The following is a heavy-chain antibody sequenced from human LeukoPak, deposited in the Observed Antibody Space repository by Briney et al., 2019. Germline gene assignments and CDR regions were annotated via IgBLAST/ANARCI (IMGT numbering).Heavy chain of an antibody. V-gene: IGHV1-46*01. D-gene: IGHD3-9*01. Sequence: VASVKVSFKASGYTFTSYYMHWVRQAPGQGLEWMGIINPSGGSTSYAQKFQGRVTMTRDTSTSTVYMELSSLRSEDTAVYYCAREYYDILTGSEGGDYWGQGTLVTVSS. CDR2: INPSGGST. CDR3: AREYYDILTGSEGGDY. J-gene: IGHJ4*02. CDR1: GYTFTSYY.